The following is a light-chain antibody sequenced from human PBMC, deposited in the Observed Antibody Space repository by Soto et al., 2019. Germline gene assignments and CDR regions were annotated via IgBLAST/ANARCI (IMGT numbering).Light chain of an antibody. J-gene: IGLJ3*02. CDR3: GTWDSSLRAGGV. Sequence: QSALTQPPSVSAAPGQKVTISCSGSSSNIGKNYVSWYQQLPGMVPKLLIYEDNKRPSGVPDRFSGSKSGSSATLDITGLQTGDEADYYCGTWDSSLRAGGVFGGGTKVTVL. V-gene: IGLV1-51*02. CDR1: SSNIGKNY. CDR2: EDN.